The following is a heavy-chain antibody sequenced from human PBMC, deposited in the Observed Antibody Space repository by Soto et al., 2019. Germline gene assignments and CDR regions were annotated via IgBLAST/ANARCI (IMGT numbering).Heavy chain of an antibody. CDR3: ASRDSSDYWYFDL. CDR2: LYYSGST. D-gene: IGHD3-22*01. V-gene: IGHV4-39*01. CDR1: GGSISSSSYY. J-gene: IGHJ2*01. Sequence: QLQLQESGPVLVKPSETLSLTCTVSGGSISSSSYYWGWIRQPPRKGLEWIGSLYYSGSTYYNPYLKSRVTISVDTSKNQFSLKLSSVTAADTAVYYCASRDSSDYWYFDLWGRGTLVTVSS.